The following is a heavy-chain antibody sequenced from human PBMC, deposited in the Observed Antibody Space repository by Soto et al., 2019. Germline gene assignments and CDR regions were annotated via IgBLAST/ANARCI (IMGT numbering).Heavy chain of an antibody. CDR2: IKEDGSER. CDR3: AREAAMVSVDY. Sequence: EVQLVESGGGLVQPGGSLRLSCAASGFTFTLYWMSWVRQAPGKGLEWVANIKEDGSERYYVDSVKGRFTISRDNAKNSLYLQMNSLVVEDTAVYYCAREAAMVSVDYWGQGTPVTVSS. J-gene: IGHJ4*02. D-gene: IGHD5-18*01. CDR1: GFTFTLYW. V-gene: IGHV3-7*01.